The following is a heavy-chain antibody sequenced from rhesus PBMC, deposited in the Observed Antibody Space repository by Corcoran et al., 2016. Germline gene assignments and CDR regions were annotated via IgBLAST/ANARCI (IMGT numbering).Heavy chain of an antibody. CDR3: ARYSGYTYYFDF. D-gene: IGHD5-24*01. Sequence: QLQLQESDPGLVKPSETLSLTCAVSGGSISGYWWSWIRQPPGKGLEGSGRSDSGGSTDHNPSLKSRVTMSRDTSKNQFSLKLSSVTAADTAVYYCARYSGYTYYFDFWGQGVLVTVSS. CDR2: SDSGGST. V-gene: IGHV4-160*01. CDR1: GGSISGYW. J-gene: IGHJ4*01.